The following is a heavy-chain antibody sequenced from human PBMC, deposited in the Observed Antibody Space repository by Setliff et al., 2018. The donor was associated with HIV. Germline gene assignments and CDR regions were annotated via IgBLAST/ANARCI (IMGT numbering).Heavy chain of an antibody. Sequence: GGSLRLSCKATGFSFSLYAMSWVRQAPGKGLEWVSSISGSGRKTYYGDSVKGRFTISRDNSWDTVDLQMNTLRAEDTAVYYCARGFTIFGVGFSADPTGNWFDPWGQGTLVTVSS. CDR1: GFSFSLYA. V-gene: IGHV3-23*01. CDR3: ARGFTIFGVGFSADPTGNWFDP. CDR2: ISGSGRKT. J-gene: IGHJ5*02. D-gene: IGHD3-3*01.